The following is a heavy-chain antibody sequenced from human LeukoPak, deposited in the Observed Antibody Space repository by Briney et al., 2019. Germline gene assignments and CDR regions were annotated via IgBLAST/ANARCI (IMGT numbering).Heavy chain of an antibody. D-gene: IGHD3-9*01. CDR3: ARGIRYNYIDY. Sequence: PSETLSLTCTVSGGSISSSSYYWGWIRQPPGKGLEWIGSIYYSGSTYYNPSLKSRVTISVDTSKNQFSLKLSSVTAADTAVYYCARGIRYNYIDYWGQGTLVTVSS. CDR2: IYYSGST. CDR1: GGSISSSSYY. V-gene: IGHV4-39*07. J-gene: IGHJ4*02.